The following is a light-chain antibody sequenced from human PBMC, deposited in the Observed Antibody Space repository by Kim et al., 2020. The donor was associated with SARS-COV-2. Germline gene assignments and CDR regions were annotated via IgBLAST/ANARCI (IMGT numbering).Light chain of an antibody. J-gene: IGLJ3*02. Sequence: APGTTARIACVRNNTASNRAISYGKRQGQAPVVVIYYDSDRPSGTCDRFSCSYAGDTATLLISRGDDGDEDDYYCHVWDSSSAHVVFGGGTQLTVL. CDR1: NTASNR. V-gene: IGLV3-21*04. CDR2: YDS. CDR3: HVWDSSSAHVV.